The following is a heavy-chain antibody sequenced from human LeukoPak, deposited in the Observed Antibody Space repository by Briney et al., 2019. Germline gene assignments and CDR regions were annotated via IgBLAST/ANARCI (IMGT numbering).Heavy chain of an antibody. CDR3: ARNAVYSGSYDAFDI. J-gene: IGHJ3*02. D-gene: IGHD1-26*01. CDR1: GGSFSGYY. Sequence: PSETLSLTCAVYGGSFSGYYWSWIRQPPGKGLEWIGEINHSGSTNYNPSLKSRVTISVDTSKNQFSLKLSSVTAADTAVYYCARNAVYSGSYDAFDIWGQGTMVTVSS. V-gene: IGHV4-34*01. CDR2: INHSGST.